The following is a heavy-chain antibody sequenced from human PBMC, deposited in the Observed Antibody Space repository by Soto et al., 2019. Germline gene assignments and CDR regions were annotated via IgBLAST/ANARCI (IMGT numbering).Heavy chain of an antibody. CDR2: IYYSGST. J-gene: IGHJ6*02. V-gene: IGHV4-61*01. CDR3: ARVVVVPAADYYYYGMGV. Sequence: SETLSLTCTVSGGSVSSGSYYWSWIRHPPGKGLEWIGYIYYSGSTNYNPSLKSRVTISVDTSKNQFSLKLSSVTAADTAVYYCARVVVVPAADYYYYGMGVWGQGTTVTVSS. CDR1: GGSVSSGSYY. D-gene: IGHD2-2*01.